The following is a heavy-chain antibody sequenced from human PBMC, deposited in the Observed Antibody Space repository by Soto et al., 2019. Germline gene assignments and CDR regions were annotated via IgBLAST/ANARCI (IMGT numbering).Heavy chain of an antibody. CDR2: IYHSGST. V-gene: IGHV4-30-2*01. J-gene: IGHJ3*02. CDR3: ARATPYYHRYDAFDI. D-gene: IGHD3-22*01. Sequence: SETLSLTCAVSGGSISSGDYAWSWIRQPPGKGLEWIGYIYHSGSTYYNPSLKSRVTISIDRSKNQFSLKLSSVTAADTAVYYCARATPYYHRYDAFDIWGQATMVTVSS. CDR1: GGSISSGDYA.